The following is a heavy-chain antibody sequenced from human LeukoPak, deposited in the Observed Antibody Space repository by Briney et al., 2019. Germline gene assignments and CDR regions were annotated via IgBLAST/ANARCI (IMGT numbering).Heavy chain of an antibody. Sequence: GGSLRLSCAASGFTFSSYWMSWVRQAPGKGLEWVANIKQDGSEKYYVDSVKGRFTISRDNAKNSLYLQMNSLRAEDTAVYYCARGLWELTYYFDYWGQGTLVTVSS. CDR2: IKQDGSEK. CDR1: GFTFSSYW. D-gene: IGHD1-26*01. CDR3: ARGLWELTYYFDY. V-gene: IGHV3-7*01. J-gene: IGHJ4*02.